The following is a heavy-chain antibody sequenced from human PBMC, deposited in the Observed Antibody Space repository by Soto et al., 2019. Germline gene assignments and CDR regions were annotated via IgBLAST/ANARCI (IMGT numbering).Heavy chain of an antibody. J-gene: IGHJ6*03. CDR3: ARRYDFWSGYLYYYYMDV. D-gene: IGHD3-3*01. Sequence: QVQLQESGPGLVKPSETLSLTCTVSGGSISSYYWSWIRQPPGKGLEWIGYIYYSGSTNYNPSLKCRVTISVDTSKNQFSLKLSSVTAADTAVYYCARRYDFWSGYLYYYYMDVWGKGTTVTVSS. V-gene: IGHV4-59*08. CDR1: GGSISSYY. CDR2: IYYSGST.